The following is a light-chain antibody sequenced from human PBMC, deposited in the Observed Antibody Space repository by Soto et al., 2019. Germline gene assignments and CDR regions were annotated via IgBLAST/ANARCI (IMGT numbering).Light chain of an antibody. CDR1: SNDVGGYNY. CDR2: GVT. Sequence: QSVLTQPASVSGSPGQSITISCTGTSNDVGGYNYVSWYQQHPGIAPKLLIYGVTNRPSGVSPRFSGSKSGNTASLTISGLQAEDEADYHCSSYTSASTLLYLFGTGTKVTVL. CDR3: SSYTSASTLLYL. J-gene: IGLJ1*01. V-gene: IGLV2-14*01.